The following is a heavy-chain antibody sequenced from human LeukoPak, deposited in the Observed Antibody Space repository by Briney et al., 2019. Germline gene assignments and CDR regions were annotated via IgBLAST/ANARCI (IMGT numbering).Heavy chain of an antibody. Sequence: GGSLRLSCAASGFIFSSYGMHWVRQAPGKGLECVGRIRSKANSYATAYAASVKGRFTISRDDSKNTAYLQMNSLKTEDTAVYYCTRRGLDHTDYWGQGTLVTVSS. J-gene: IGHJ4*02. CDR2: IRSKANSYAT. D-gene: IGHD1-14*01. V-gene: IGHV3-73*01. CDR1: GFIFSSYG. CDR3: TRRGLDHTDY.